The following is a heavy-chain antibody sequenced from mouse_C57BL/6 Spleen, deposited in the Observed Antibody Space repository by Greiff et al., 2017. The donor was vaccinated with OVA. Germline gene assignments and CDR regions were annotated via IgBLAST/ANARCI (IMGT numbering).Heavy chain of an antibody. CDR2: ISSGGSYT. Sequence: DVQLVESGGDLVKPGGSLKLSCAASGFTFSSYGMSWVRQTPDKRLEWVATISSGGSYTYYPDSVKGRFTISRDNAKNTLYLQMSSLKSEDTAMYYCARPAITTVVATNYFDYWGQGTTLTVSS. D-gene: IGHD1-1*01. J-gene: IGHJ2*01. CDR1: GFTFSSYG. V-gene: IGHV5-6*01. CDR3: ARPAITTVVATNYFDY.